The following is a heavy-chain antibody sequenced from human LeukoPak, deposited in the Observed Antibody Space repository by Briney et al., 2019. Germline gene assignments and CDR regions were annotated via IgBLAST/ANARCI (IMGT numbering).Heavy chain of an antibody. CDR3: ARDPSSSPPYYFYYYYMDV. V-gene: IGHV3-11*04. J-gene: IGHJ6*03. Sequence: PGGSLRLSCAASGFTFSDYYMSWIRQAPGKGLEWVSYISSRNTSIYYSDSVKGRFTISRDNARNSLYLQMNSLRAEDTAVYYCARDPSSSPPYYFYYYYMDVWGKGTTVTVSS. CDR1: GFTFSDYY. CDR2: ISSRNTSI. D-gene: IGHD6-6*01.